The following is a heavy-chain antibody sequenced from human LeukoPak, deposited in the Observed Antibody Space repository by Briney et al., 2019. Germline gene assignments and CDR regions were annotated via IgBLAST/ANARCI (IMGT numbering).Heavy chain of an antibody. CDR1: GFTFSSYS. Sequence: GGSLRLSCAASGFTFSSYSMNWVRQAPGKGLEWVANIKQDGSEKYYVDSVKGRFTISRDNAKNSLYLQMNSLRAEDTAMYYCARDSAGNDYWGQGTLVTVSS. V-gene: IGHV3-7*01. CDR2: IKQDGSEK. J-gene: IGHJ4*02. D-gene: IGHD6-13*01. CDR3: ARDSAGNDY.